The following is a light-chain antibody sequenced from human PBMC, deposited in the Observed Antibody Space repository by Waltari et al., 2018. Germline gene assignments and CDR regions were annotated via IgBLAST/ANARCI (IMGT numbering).Light chain of an antibody. CDR1: QGLTKRY. V-gene: IGKV3-20*01. CDR3: QQYGSSIMYT. Sequence: RADQGLTKRYVAWDQTKPGQAPRLVIYGASSSAAGIPDMFSGSGSGTDFTLTISRLEPEDFAVYCCQQYGSSIMYTFGQGTKLEIK. J-gene: IGKJ2*01. CDR2: GAS.